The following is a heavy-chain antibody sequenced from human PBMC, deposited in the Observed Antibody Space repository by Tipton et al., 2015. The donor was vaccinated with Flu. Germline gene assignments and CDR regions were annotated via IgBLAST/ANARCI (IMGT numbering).Heavy chain of an antibody. J-gene: IGHJ6*02. D-gene: IGHD4-11*01. Sequence: TLSLTCAIYGGSFSGYYWSWVRQPPGKGLEWIGDINHSGSTTYNPALKSRVTISADTSKKQFSLNLSSVTAADTAVYYCARGGTVRNGMDVWGQGPTVTVSS. CDR3: ARGGTVRNGMDV. CDR1: GGSFSGYY. V-gene: IGHV4-34*01. CDR2: INHSGST.